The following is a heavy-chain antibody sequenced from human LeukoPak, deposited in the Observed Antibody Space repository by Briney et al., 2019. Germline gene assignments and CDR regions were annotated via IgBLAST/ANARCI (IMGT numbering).Heavy chain of an antibody. CDR3: ARDMVDYFDY. V-gene: IGHV4-30-2*01. CDR1: GGSISSGGYY. D-gene: IGHD4/OR15-4a*01. J-gene: IGHJ4*02. Sequence: SETLSLTCTVSGGSISSGGYYWSWIRQPPGKGLEWIGYIYHSGSTYYNPSLKSRVTISVDRSKNQFSLKLSSVTAADTAVYYCARDMVDYFDYWGQGTLVTVSS. CDR2: IYHSGST.